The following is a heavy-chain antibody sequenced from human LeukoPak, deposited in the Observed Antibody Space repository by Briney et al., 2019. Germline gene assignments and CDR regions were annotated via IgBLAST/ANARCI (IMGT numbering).Heavy chain of an antibody. D-gene: IGHD2-2*01. CDR1: GYTFTSYG. CDR2: ISAYNGNT. CDR3: ARDLRLVPATAAPSNGGDY. Sequence: ASVEVSCKASGYTFTSYGISWVRQAPGQGLEWMGWISAYNGNTNYAQKLQGRVTMTTDTSTSTAYMELRSLRSDDTAVYYCARDLRLVPATAAPSNGGDYWGQGTLVTVSS. V-gene: IGHV1-18*01. J-gene: IGHJ4*02.